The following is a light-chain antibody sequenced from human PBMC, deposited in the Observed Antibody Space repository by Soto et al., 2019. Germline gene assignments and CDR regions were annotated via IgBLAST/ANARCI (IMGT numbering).Light chain of an antibody. V-gene: IGLV1-44*01. CDR3: ASWDDSLNGPV. CDR1: SSNVGGNP. Sequence: QSVLTQPASACGTPGQRVTISCSGSSSNVGGNPVNWYQHVPTTAPKLLIYTNTQRPSGVPDRFSGSKSGTSASLAISGLQSEDEADYSCASWDDSLNGPVFGTGTKVTVL. CDR2: TNT. J-gene: IGLJ1*01.